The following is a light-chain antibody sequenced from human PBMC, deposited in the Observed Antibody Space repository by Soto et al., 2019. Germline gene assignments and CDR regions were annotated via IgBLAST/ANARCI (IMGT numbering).Light chain of an antibody. V-gene: IGKV3-20*01. CDR3: QQYNSSPPEFT. CDR1: QSVGSSY. CDR2: GAS. J-gene: IGKJ3*01. Sequence: EIVLTQSPGTLSLSPGERATLSCRASQSVGSSYLAWYQQRPGQAPRLLIFGASYRATGIPDRFSGSGSGTDFTLTISRLEPEDFAVYYCQQYNSSPPEFTFGPGTKVDSK.